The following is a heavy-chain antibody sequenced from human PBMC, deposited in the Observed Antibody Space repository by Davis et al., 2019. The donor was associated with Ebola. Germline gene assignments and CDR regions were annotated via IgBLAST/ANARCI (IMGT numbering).Heavy chain of an antibody. CDR1: GFTFSSYG. CDR3: ARDSGDMDIISTGLFDY. J-gene: IGHJ4*02. Sequence: GESLKISCAASGFTFSSYGLHWVRQAPGKGLEWVAVIWYDGSNRYYEDSVKGRFTISRDKSKNTVYLQMNSLRAEDTAVYYCARDSGDMDIISTGLFDYWGQGTLVTVSS. CDR2: IWYDGSNR. V-gene: IGHV3-33*01. D-gene: IGHD5/OR15-5a*01.